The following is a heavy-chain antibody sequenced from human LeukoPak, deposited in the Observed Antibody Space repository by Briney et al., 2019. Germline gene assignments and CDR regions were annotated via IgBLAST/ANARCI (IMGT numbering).Heavy chain of an antibody. J-gene: IGHJ6*02. CDR2: IYYSGST. D-gene: IGHD6-13*01. Sequence: SETLSLTCAVSGDSLTSGYYWGWIRQPPGKGLEWIGYIYYSGSTNYNPSLKSRVTISVDTSKNQFSLKLSSVTAADTAVYYCARHQPYSSSWYSYYYYYGMDVWGQGTTVTVSS. CDR1: GDSLTSGYY. CDR3: ARHQPYSSSWYSYYYYYGMDV. V-gene: IGHV4-59*08.